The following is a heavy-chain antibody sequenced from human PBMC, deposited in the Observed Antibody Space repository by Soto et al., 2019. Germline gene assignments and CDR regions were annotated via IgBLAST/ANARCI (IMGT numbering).Heavy chain of an antibody. J-gene: IGHJ6*02. V-gene: IGHV3-48*02. CDR1: EFAFNYYS. Sequence: GSLRLSCAASEFAFNYYSMNWVRQAPGKGLEWVSYISSSSSTRNYADSVKGRFTLSRDNAKNSLYLQMNSLSDEATAVYYCSSVRREYYYYYYGMDVWGQGTPVTVSS. CDR3: SSVRREYYYYYYGMDV. CDR2: ISSSSSTR.